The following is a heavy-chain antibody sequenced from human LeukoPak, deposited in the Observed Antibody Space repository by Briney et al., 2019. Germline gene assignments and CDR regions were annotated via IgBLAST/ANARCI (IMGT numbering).Heavy chain of an antibody. V-gene: IGHV4-34*01. CDR1: GGSFSDYY. J-gene: IGHJ4*02. D-gene: IGHD1-26*01. CDR2: INHSGIT. Sequence: PETLSLTCAVYGGSFSDYYWSWIRQPPGKGLEYIGEINHSGITNYNPSLMSRVTISVDTSKNQFSLKLSSVTAADTAVYYCATTNSGSYYIVDYWGQGALVTVSS. CDR3: ATTNSGSYYIVDY.